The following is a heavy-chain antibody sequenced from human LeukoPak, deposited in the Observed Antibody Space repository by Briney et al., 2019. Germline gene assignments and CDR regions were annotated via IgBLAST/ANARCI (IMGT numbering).Heavy chain of an antibody. CDR2: ISGSGGST. V-gene: IGHV3-23*01. CDR1: RFTFSSYG. D-gene: IGHD3-22*01. J-gene: IGHJ3*01. Sequence: GWSLRLSCAASRFTFSSYGMSWVRQAPGKGLEWVSAISGSGGSTYYADSVKGRFTISRDNSKNTLYLQMNSLRAEDTAVYYCANGGRHYYDPWGQGTMVTVSS. CDR3: ANGGRHYYDP.